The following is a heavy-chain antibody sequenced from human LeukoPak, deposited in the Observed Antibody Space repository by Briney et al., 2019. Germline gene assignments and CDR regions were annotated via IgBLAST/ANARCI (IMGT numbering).Heavy chain of an antibody. CDR3: ARGASTIFGAAELGYXXXXXXXXVSXGSASAPTNYF. Sequence: GGSLRLSCAASGFTFSTYSMNWVRQAPGKGLEWVSSISSSSSYIYYADSVKGRFTISRDNAKNSLYLQMNSLRAEDTAVYYCARGASTIFGAAELGYXXXXXXXXVSXGSASAPTNYF. CDR2: ISSSSSYI. CDR1: GFTFSTYS. D-gene: IGHD3-3*01. V-gene: IGHV3-21*01. J-gene: IGHJ4*01.